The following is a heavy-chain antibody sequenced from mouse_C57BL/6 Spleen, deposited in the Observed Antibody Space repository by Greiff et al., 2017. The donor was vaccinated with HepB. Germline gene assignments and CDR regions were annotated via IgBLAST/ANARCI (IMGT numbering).Heavy chain of an antibody. CDR2: ISSGSSTI. Sequence: EVKLEESGGGLVKPGGSLKLSCAASGFTFSDYGMHWVRQAPEKGLEWVAYISSGSSTIYYAETVKGRFTISRDNAKNTLFLQMTSLRSEDTAMYYCARLTTVVARMDYWGQGTSVTAAS. CDR3: ARLTTVVARMDY. V-gene: IGHV5-17*01. CDR1: GFTFSDYG. D-gene: IGHD1-1*01. J-gene: IGHJ4*01.